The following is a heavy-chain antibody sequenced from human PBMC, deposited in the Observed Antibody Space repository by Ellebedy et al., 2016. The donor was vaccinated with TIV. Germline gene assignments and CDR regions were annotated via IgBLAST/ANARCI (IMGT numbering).Heavy chain of an antibody. Sequence: GGSLRLSCAASGFTVSSNYMSWVRQGPGKGLEWVSVIYSSGITYYADSVKGRFTISRDNSRDNNKNPVYLQMNSLRAEDTAVYYCARVDYGLAFHIWGQGAMVTVSS. V-gene: IGHV3-66*01. CDR2: IYSSGIT. D-gene: IGHD3-16*01. CDR1: GFTVSSNY. CDR3: ARVDYGLAFHI. J-gene: IGHJ3*02.